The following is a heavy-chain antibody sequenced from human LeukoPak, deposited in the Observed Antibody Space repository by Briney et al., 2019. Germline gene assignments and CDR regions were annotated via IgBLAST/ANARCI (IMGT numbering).Heavy chain of an antibody. CDR1: GFTFSSYA. D-gene: IGHD6-19*01. CDR2: ISGSGGST. J-gene: IGHJ4*02. Sequence: GGSLRLSCAASGFTFSSYAMSWVHQAPGKGLEWVSAISGSGGSTYYADSVKGRFTISRDNSKNTLYLQMNSLRAEDTAVYYCAATAVAGTGGDYWGQGSLVTVSS. V-gene: IGHV3-23*01. CDR3: AATAVAGTGGDY.